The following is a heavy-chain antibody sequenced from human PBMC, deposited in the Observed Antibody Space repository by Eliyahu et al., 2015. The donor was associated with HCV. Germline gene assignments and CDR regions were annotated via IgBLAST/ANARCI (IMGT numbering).Heavy chain of an antibody. CDR2: ISYDGSNK. CDR1: GFTFXXXS. CDR3: ARDGGYDYIWGSYRYYFDY. V-gene: IGHV3-30*04. Sequence: QVQLVESGGGVVQPGRSLRLSCAASGFTFXXXSXXWVRQAPGKGLEGVAVISYDGSNKYYADSVKGRFTISRDNSKNTLYLQMNSLRAEDTAVYYCARDGGYDYIWGSYRYYFDYWGQGTLVTVSS. J-gene: IGHJ4*02. D-gene: IGHD3-16*02.